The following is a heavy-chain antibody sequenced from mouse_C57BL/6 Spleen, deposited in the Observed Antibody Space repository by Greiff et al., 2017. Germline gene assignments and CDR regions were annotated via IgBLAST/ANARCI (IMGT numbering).Heavy chain of an antibody. V-gene: IGHV5-6*01. CDR1: GFTFSSYG. Sequence: EVQLVESGGDLVKPGGSLKLSCAASGFTFSSYGMSWVRQTPDKRLEWVANISSGGSYTYYPDSVKGRITISIDKAKNTLYLQMSSLKSEDTAMYYCARALDYWGQGTTLTVSS. CDR2: ISSGGSYT. CDR3: ARALDY. J-gene: IGHJ2*01.